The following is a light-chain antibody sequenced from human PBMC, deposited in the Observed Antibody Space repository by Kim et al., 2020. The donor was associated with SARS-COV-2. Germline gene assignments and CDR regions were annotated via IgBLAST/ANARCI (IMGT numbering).Light chain of an antibody. Sequence: GQTVTISCSGSMSNIGSNVVNWYQQLPGTAPNLLMYSNDYRPSGVPDRFSGSKSGTSASLAISGLQSEDEADYYCVAWDGSLTGSVFGGGTQLTVL. V-gene: IGLV1-44*01. J-gene: IGLJ3*02. CDR1: MSNIGSNV. CDR2: SND. CDR3: VAWDGSLTGSV.